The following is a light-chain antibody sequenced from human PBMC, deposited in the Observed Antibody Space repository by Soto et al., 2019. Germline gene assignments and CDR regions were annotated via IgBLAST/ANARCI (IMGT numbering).Light chain of an antibody. CDR2: GAS. CDR1: QSVSSN. Sequence: EIAVTQAAATLSVAPGERATRCCRASQSVSSNLAWYQQKPGQAPRLLIYGASTRATGIPARFSGSGSGTEFTLTLSSLQSEDFAVYYCQQYNSWPTFGQGTKVDIK. V-gene: IGKV3-15*01. J-gene: IGKJ1*01. CDR3: QQYNSWPT.